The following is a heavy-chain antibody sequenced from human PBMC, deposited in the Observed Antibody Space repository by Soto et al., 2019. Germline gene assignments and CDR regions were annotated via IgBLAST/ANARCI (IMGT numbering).Heavy chain of an antibody. CDR3: AKVGGGYSYGYHYYYGMDF. Sequence: PGGSLRLSCAASGFTFSSYAMSWVRQAPGKGLEWVSAISGSGGSTYYADSVKGRFTISRDNSKNTLYLQMNSLRAEDTAVYYCAKVGGGYSYGYHYYYGMDFWGQGTTVTVSS. D-gene: IGHD5-18*01. CDR1: GFTFSSYA. J-gene: IGHJ6*02. V-gene: IGHV3-23*01. CDR2: ISGSGGST.